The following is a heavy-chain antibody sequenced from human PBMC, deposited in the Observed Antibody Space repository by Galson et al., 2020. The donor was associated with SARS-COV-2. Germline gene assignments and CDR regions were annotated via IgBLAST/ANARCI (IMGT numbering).Heavy chain of an antibody. CDR2: INHSGST. D-gene: IGHD3-9*01. J-gene: IGHJ6*02. CDR1: GGSFSGYY. CDR3: ARRGGYFDWLLPHPYYYGMDV. V-gene: IGHV4-34*01. Sequence: SETLSLTCAVYGGSFSGYYWSWIRQPPGKGLEWIGEINHSGSTNYNPSLKSRVTISVDTSKNQFSLKLSSVTAADTAVYYCARRGGYFDWLLPHPYYYGMDVWGQGTTVTVSS.